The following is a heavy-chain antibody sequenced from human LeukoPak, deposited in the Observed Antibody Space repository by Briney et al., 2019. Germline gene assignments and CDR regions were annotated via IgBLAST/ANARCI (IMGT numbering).Heavy chain of an antibody. J-gene: IGHJ4*02. V-gene: IGHV3-21*01. CDR2: INALSNDI. D-gene: IGHD3-10*01. CDR1: GFTFSGYT. Sequence: PGGSLRLSCAASGFTFSGYTMNWVRQAPGRGLEWVASINALSNDIHYTDSLKGRFTISRDNAKSSLYLQMESLRVEDTAVYYCARGGFRGYYLDYWGQETLVTVSS. CDR3: ARGGFRGYYLDY.